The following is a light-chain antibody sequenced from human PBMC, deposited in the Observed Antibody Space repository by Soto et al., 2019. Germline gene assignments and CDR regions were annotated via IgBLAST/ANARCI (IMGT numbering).Light chain of an antibody. CDR1: QSVKSND. Sequence: EIVLTQSPGTLSLSPGERATLACRASQSVKSNDLAWYQQKPGQGPRLLMYGASSRATGIPDRFSGSGSGTDFTLTISRLEPEDFAVYYCQQYDNSRRTFGQGTKVEIK. V-gene: IGKV3-20*01. CDR3: QQYDNSRRT. CDR2: GAS. J-gene: IGKJ1*01.